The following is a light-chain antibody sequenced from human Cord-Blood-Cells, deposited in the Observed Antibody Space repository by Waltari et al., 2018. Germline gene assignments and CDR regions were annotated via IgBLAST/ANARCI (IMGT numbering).Light chain of an antibody. CDR3: QTWGTGGV. CDR2: LNSDGSH. V-gene: IGLV4-69*01. CDR1: SGHSSYA. J-gene: IGLJ2*01. Sequence: QLVLTQSPSASASLGASVKLTCTLSSGHSSYAIAWHQQQPEKGPRTLMKLNSDGSHSKGDGIPDLFSGSSSGAERYLTISSLQSEDEADYYCQTWGTGGVFGGGTKLTV.